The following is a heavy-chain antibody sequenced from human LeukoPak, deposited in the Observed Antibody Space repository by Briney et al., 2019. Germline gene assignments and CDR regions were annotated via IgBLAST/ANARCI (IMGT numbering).Heavy chain of an antibody. J-gene: IGHJ4*02. V-gene: IGHV4-59*01. CDR2: ICYTGNT. Sequence: SETLSLTCNVSGGAIRGYYWSWMRQPPGKGLEWIGHICYTGNTNYNPSLKSRVTISVDMSKSQFSLRLTSVTTADTAVYYCARGFRNSFSDFWGQGTLVTVSS. D-gene: IGHD1-7*01. CDR3: ARGFRNSFSDF. CDR1: GGAIRGYY.